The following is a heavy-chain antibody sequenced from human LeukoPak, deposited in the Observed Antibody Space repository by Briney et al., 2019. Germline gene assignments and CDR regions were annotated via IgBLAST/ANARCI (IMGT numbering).Heavy chain of an antibody. D-gene: IGHD3-10*02. CDR1: GFTFSSYS. J-gene: IGHJ6*04. Sequence: GGSLRLSCAASGFTFSSYSMNWARQAPGKGLEWVSSISSSSSTIYYADSVKGRFTISRDNAKNSLYLQMNSLRAEDTAVYYCAELGITMIGGVWGKGTTVTISS. V-gene: IGHV3-48*04. CDR3: AELGITMIGGV. CDR2: ISSSSSTI.